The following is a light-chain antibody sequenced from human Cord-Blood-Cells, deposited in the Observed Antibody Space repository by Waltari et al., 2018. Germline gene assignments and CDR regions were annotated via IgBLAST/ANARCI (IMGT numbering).Light chain of an antibody. V-gene: IGLV2-23*03. Sequence: QSALTQPASVSGSPGQSITISCTGTSSDVGRYNLVSWYQQPPGKAPKLMIYEGSNRPSGVSNRFSGSKSGNTASLTISGLQAEDEADYYCCSYAGSSTFKVFGGGTKLTVL. CDR3: CSYAGSSTFKV. J-gene: IGLJ2*01. CDR2: EGS. CDR1: SSDVGRYNL.